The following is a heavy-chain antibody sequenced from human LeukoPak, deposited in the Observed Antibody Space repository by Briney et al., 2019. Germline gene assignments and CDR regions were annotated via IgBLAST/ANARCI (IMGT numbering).Heavy chain of an antibody. J-gene: IGHJ4*02. D-gene: IGHD2-21*02. CDR2: ISYDGTNK. V-gene: IGHV3-30-3*01. Sequence: GGSLRLSCAASGFTYTNYALHWVRQAPGKGLEWVAVISYDGTNKYYADSVKGRFTISRDNSKNTLSLQMNSLRAEDTALYYCARGFVLGAAKNYFDYWGQGALVTVSS. CDR1: GFTYTNYA. CDR3: ARGFVLGAAKNYFDY.